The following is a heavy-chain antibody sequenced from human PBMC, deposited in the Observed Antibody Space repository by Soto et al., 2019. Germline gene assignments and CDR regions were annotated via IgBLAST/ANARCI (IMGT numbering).Heavy chain of an antibody. D-gene: IGHD3-3*01. CDR2: ISYDGSNK. CDR3: AKDSALEWLSYGMDV. V-gene: IGHV3-30*18. Sequence: GGSLRLSCAASGFTFSSYGMHWVRQAPGKGLEWVAVISYDGSNKYYADSVKGRFTISRDNSKNTLYLQMNSLRAEDTAVYYCAKDSALEWLSYGMDVWGQWTTVTVSS. J-gene: IGHJ6*02. CDR1: GFTFSSYG.